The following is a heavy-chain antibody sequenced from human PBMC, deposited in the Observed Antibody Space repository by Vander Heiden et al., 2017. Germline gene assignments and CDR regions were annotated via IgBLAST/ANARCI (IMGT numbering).Heavy chain of an antibody. Sequence: QLQLQESGPGRVKPSETLSLSCTVSGGSISSSSHHWGRTPQPPGKGLERHGRIYYSGRTYYNPALKSRVTISVDTSKNQFSLKLSSVTAADTAVYYFARHDLEVGMATASFDYWGQGTLVTVSS. J-gene: IGHJ4*02. CDR1: GGSISSSSHH. D-gene: IGHD5-18*01. V-gene: IGHV4-39*01. CDR2: IYYSGRT. CDR3: ARHDLEVGMATASFDY.